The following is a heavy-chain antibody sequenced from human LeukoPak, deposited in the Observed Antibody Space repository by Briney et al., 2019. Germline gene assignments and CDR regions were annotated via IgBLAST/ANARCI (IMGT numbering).Heavy chain of an antibody. Sequence: SETLSLTCTVPGDSISGYCWSWIRQPPGKGLEWVGYICYSGTTYSTYYNPSLKSRVTISVDTSKNQFSLKLNSVTAADTAVYYCATAGPPREGHNVDYWGQGTLVTVSS. CDR3: ATAGPPREGHNVDY. J-gene: IGHJ4*02. CDR2: ICYSGTTYST. V-gene: IGHV4-59*01. D-gene: IGHD5-24*01. CDR1: GDSISGYC.